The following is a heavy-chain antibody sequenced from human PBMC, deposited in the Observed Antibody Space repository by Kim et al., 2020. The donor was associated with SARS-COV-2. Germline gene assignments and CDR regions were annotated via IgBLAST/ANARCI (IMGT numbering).Heavy chain of an antibody. Sequence: VGSVRGRVTFSRDHAKSSLYLQMGSLGVEDTAVYYCARLGMHSTYNWFDPWGQGTLVTVSS. D-gene: IGHD2-2*01. V-gene: IGHV3-7*01. CDR3: ARLGMHSTYNWFDP. J-gene: IGHJ5*02.